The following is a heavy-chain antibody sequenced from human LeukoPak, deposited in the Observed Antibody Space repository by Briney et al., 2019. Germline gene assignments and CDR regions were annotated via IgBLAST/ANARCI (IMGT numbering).Heavy chain of an antibody. CDR2: IYSGGST. V-gene: IGHV3-53*01. J-gene: IGHJ4*02. D-gene: IGHD3-22*01. CDR1: GFTVSSNY. Sequence: PGGSVRLSCAASGFTVSSNYMSWVRQAPGKGLEWVSVIYSGGSTYYADSVKGRFTISRDNSKNTLYLQMNSLRAEDTAVYYCARTDYYDSSGYVDYWGQGTLVTVSS. CDR3: ARTDYYDSSGYVDY.